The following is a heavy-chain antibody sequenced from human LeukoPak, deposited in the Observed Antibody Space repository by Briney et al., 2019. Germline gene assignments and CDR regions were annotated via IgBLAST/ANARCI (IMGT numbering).Heavy chain of an antibody. D-gene: IGHD6-6*01. J-gene: IGHJ4*02. V-gene: IGHV4-34*01. CDR3: ARAGVIAARPTTFDY. CDR2: INHSGST. Sequence: SETLSLTCAVYGGSFSGYYWSWIRQPPGKGLEWIGEINHSGSTNYNSSLKSRVTISVDTSKNQFSLKLSSVTAADTAVYYCARAGVIAARPTTFDYWGQGTLVTVSS. CDR1: GGSFSGYY.